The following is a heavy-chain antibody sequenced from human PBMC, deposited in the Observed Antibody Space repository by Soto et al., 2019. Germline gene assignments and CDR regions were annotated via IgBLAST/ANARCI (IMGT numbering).Heavy chain of an antibody. J-gene: IGHJ4*02. CDR2: ISYDGSNK. CDR1: GFTLSNYA. Sequence: QVQLVESGGGVVQPGRSLRVSCAASGFTLSNYAMHWVRQAPGKGLEWVAVISYDGSNKYYADSVKGRFTISRDNSKXXXXXXXXXXXXXXXXXXXXXXXXXXXLVVVVSYFDYWGQGTLVTVSS. V-gene: IGHV3-30-3*01. D-gene: IGHD3-22*01. CDR3: XXXXXXXLVVVVSYFDY.